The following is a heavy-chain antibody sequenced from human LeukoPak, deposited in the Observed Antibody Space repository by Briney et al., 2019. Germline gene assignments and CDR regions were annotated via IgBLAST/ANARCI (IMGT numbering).Heavy chain of an antibody. J-gene: IGHJ4*02. D-gene: IGHD2-21*01. CDR2: IYNNGNT. CDR3: ARVGGDQVGY. Sequence: GGSLRLSCAASGLTVSSKYMSWVRQAPGKGLEWVSVIYNNGNTHYADSVKGRFTISRDNAKNTLYLQMNSLRAEDTAVYYCARVGGDQVGYRGQGTLVTVSS. V-gene: IGHV3-53*01. CDR1: GLTVSSKY.